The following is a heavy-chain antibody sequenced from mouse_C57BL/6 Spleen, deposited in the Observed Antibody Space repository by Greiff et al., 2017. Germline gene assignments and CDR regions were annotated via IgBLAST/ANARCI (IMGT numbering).Heavy chain of an antibody. J-gene: IGHJ4*01. V-gene: IGHV5-12*01. CDR3: ARRNGNPYYYAMDY. CDR1: GFTFSDYY. Sequence: EVHLVESGGGLVQPGGSLKLSCAASGFTFSDYYMYWVRQTPEKRLEWVAYISNGGGSTYYPDTVKGRFTISRDNAKNTLYLQMSRLKSEDTAMYYCARRNGNPYYYAMDYWGQGTSVTVSS. CDR2: ISNGGGST. D-gene: IGHD2-1*01.